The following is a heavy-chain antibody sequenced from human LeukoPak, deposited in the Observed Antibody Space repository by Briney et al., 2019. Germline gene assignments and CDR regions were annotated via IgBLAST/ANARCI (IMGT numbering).Heavy chain of an antibody. D-gene: IGHD1-7*01. Sequence: SVKVSCKASGGTFSSYAISLVRQAPGQGLEWMGGIIPIFGTANYAQKFQGRVTITADKSTSTAYMELSSLRSEDTAVYYCARGQLELLYYYYMDVWGKGTTVTVSS. CDR1: GGTFSSYA. V-gene: IGHV1-69*06. CDR2: IIPIFGTA. J-gene: IGHJ6*03. CDR3: ARGQLELLYYYYMDV.